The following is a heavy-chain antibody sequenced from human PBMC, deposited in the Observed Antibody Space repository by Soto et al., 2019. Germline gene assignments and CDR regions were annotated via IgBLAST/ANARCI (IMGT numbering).Heavy chain of an antibody. CDR1: GFTFSSYA. J-gene: IGHJ4*02. CDR2: ISGSGGST. Sequence: GGSLRLSCAASGFTFSSYAMSWVRQAPGKGLEWVSAISGSGGSTYYADSVKGRFTISRDNSKNTLYLQMNSLRAEDTAVYYCAKAQDALRYFDWPHLYFDYWGQGTLVTVSS. CDR3: AKAQDALRYFDWPHLYFDY. V-gene: IGHV3-23*01. D-gene: IGHD3-9*01.